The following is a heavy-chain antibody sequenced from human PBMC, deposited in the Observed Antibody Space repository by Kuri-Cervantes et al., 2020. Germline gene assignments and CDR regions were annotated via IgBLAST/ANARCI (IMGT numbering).Heavy chain of an antibody. CDR2: IIPIFGTA. V-gene: IGHV1-69*13. D-gene: IGHD5-18*01. J-gene: IGHJ6*03. CDR1: GGTFSSYA. Sequence: SVKVSCKASGGTFSSYAISWVRQAPGQELEWMGGIIPIFGTANYAQKFQGRVTITADESTSTAYMELSSLRSEDTAVYYCARALAPHDTAWGYMDVWGKGTTVTVSS. CDR3: ARALAPHDTAWGYMDV.